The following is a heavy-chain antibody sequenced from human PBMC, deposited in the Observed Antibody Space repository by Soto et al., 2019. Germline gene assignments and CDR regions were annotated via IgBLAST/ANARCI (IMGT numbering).Heavy chain of an antibody. D-gene: IGHD2-2*01. CDR3: ARGLKEYCSSTSCVDAFDI. J-gene: IGHJ3*02. Sequence: QVQLVESGGGVVQPGRSLRLSCAASGFTFSSYGMHWVRQAPGKGLEWVAVIWYDGSNKYYADSVKGRFTISRDNSKNTLYLQMNSLRAEDTAVYYCARGLKEYCSSTSCVDAFDIWGQGRMVTVSS. V-gene: IGHV3-33*01. CDR1: GFTFSSYG. CDR2: IWYDGSNK.